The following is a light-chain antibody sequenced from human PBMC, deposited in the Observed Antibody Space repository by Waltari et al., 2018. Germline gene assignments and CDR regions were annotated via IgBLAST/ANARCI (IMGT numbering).Light chain of an antibody. J-gene: IGLJ2*01. CDR2: DLS. Sequence: QSALTQPPSVSGSPGQSVTISCSGTSSEVGTYNRVSWYQQPPGTAPKLIIFDLSSRPSGVPDRFSGSKAGNTASLTISGLQAEDEGDYYCSSYTPSGTLVFGGGTKLTVL. V-gene: IGLV2-18*02. CDR1: SSEVGTYNR. CDR3: SSYTPSGTLV.